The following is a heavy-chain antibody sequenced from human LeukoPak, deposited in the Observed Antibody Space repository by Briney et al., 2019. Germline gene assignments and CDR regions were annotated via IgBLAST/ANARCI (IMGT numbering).Heavy chain of an antibody. CDR3: ARSVRWFDP. J-gene: IGHJ5*02. CDR2: IYTSRST. Sequence: SETLSLTSTVSGGSISSYYRSWIRQPPGKGLVWIGYIYTSRSTNYNPSLKSRVTISVDTSKNQFSLKLSSVTAADTAVYYCARSVRWFDPWGQGTLVTVSS. V-gene: IGHV4-4*09. CDR1: GGSISSYY.